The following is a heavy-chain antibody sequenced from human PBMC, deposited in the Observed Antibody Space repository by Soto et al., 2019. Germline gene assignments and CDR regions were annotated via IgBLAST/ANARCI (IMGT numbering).Heavy chain of an antibody. Sequence: QVQLVQSGAEVKKPGASVKVSCKASGYTFTSYGISWVRQAPGQGLEWMGWISAYNGNTNYAQKLQGRVTMTQDTSTYTAYMELRSMRSDDTAVYYCARGLSYYDSSGYYYYYGMDVWGQGTTVTVSS. CDR3: ARGLSYYDSSGYYYYYGMDV. V-gene: IGHV1-18*04. CDR1: GYTFTSYG. D-gene: IGHD3-22*01. CDR2: ISAYNGNT. J-gene: IGHJ6*02.